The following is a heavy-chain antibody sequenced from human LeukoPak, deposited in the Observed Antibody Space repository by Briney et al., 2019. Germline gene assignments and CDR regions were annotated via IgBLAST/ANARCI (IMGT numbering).Heavy chain of an antibody. CDR1: GYTFTGYY. Sequence: ASVKVSCKASGYTFTGYYMHWVRQAPGQGLEWMGWINPNSGGTNYAQKFQGRVTMTRDMSTSTVYMELSSLRSDDTAVYYCARWKSIAARGRAFDIWGQGTMVTVSS. CDR3: ARWKSIAARGRAFDI. CDR2: INPNSGGT. J-gene: IGHJ3*02. V-gene: IGHV1-2*02. D-gene: IGHD6-6*01.